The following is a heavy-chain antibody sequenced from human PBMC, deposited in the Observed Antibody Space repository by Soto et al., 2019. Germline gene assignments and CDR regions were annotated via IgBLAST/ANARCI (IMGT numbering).Heavy chain of an antibody. V-gene: IGHV3-23*01. D-gene: IGHD3-10*01. CDR2: ISGHGDAT. CDR3: ANSRVSMVRGLIIIPNY. Sequence: EVQLLESGGGLVQPGGSLRLSCAASGFPFTGYATSWVRQAPGKGLEWVSAISGHGDATFYADSVKGRFTISRDNSKNTLYLHMNSLRAEDTALYYCANSRVSMVRGLIIIPNYWGQGTLVTVSS. J-gene: IGHJ4*02. CDR1: GFPFTGYA.